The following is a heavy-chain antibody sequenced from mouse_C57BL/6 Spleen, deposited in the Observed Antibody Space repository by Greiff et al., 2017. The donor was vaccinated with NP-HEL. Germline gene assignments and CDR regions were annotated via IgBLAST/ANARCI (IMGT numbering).Heavy chain of an antibody. Sequence: VQLKESVAELVRPGASVKLSCTASGFNIKNTYMHWVKQRPEQGLEWIGRIDPANGNTKYAPKFQGKATITADTSSNTAYLQLSSLTSEDTAIYYGARDYDYDGWFAYWGQGTLVTVSA. CDR3: ARDYDYDGWFAY. J-gene: IGHJ3*01. D-gene: IGHD2-4*01. CDR1: GFNIKNTY. CDR2: IDPANGNT. V-gene: IGHV14-3*01.